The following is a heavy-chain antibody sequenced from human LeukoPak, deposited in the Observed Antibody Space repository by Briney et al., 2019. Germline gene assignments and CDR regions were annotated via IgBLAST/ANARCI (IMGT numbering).Heavy chain of an antibody. V-gene: IGHV1-18*01. CDR2: ISGYTGNT. J-gene: IGHJ5*02. D-gene: IGHD3-10*01. CDR3: ARDLEGSGSYYLNWFDP. CDR1: GYTFTIYG. Sequence: ASVKVSCKASGYTFTIYGISWVRQAPGQGLEWMGWISGYTGNTNYAHKLQGRVTMTTDTSTSTAYMELRSLRSDDTAVYYCARDLEGSGSYYLNWFDPWGQGTLVTVSS.